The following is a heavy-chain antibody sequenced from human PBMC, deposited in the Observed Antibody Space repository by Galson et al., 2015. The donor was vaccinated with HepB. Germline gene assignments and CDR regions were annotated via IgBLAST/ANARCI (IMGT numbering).Heavy chain of an antibody. J-gene: IGHJ4*02. CDR2: ISSSSSTI. D-gene: IGHD3-22*01. CDR1: GFTFSSYS. CDR3: AVPPRGGYYRYYFDY. V-gene: IGHV3-48*04. Sequence: SLRLSCAASGFTFSSYSMNWVRQAPGKGLEWVSYISSSSSTIYYADSVKGRFTISRDNAKNSLYLQMDSLRAEDTAVYYCAVPPRGGYYRYYFDYWGQGTLVTVSS.